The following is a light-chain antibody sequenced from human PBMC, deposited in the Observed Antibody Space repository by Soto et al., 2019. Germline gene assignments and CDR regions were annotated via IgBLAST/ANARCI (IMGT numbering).Light chain of an antibody. V-gene: IGLV2-23*02. CDR1: RSNVGGYNF. CDR3: CSYGGARI. J-gene: IGLJ2*01. CDR2: EVN. Sequence: QSALTQPASVSGSPGQSIAISCTGTRSNVGGYNFVSWYQQHPGKAHKLINYEVNKRPSVVSNRFSCYKSDTTASRTLSGLQAADEYYYYCCSYGGARIFGGGTQLTVL.